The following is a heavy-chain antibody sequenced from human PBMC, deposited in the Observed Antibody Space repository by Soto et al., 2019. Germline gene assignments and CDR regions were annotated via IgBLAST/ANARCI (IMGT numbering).Heavy chain of an antibody. V-gene: IGHV1-18*04. J-gene: IGHJ3*02. CDR2: ISAYNGNT. CDR1: GSTFTSYG. CDR3: ATYHSDYDFWSGYYGPNAFDI. D-gene: IGHD3-3*01. Sequence: ASVKVSCKASGSTFTSYGISWVRQAPGQGLEWMGWISAYNGNTNYAQKLQGRVTMTTDTYTSTAYMELRSLISDDTAVYYCATYHSDYDFWSGYYGPNAFDIWGQGTMVTVSS.